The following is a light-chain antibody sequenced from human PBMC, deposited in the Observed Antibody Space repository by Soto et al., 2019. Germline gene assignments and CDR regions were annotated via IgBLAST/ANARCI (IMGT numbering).Light chain of an antibody. CDR2: GNN. CDR3: AAWDDRLNGPV. Sequence: QSVLTQPASASGTPGQRVTISCSGSXSNIGGNTVNWYQQLPGTAPKLLIYGNNQRPSGVPDRFSGSKSATSASLAISGLQSEDEADYYCAAWDDRLNGPVFGTGTKATLL. CDR1: XSNIGGNT. V-gene: IGLV1-44*01. J-gene: IGLJ1*01.